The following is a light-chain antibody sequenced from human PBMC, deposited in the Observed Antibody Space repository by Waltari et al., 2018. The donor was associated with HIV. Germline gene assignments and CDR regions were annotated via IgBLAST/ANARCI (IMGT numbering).Light chain of an antibody. CDR2: YDS. CDR1: NIGSKS. CDR3: QVWDSSSVV. J-gene: IGLJ2*01. Sequence: SYVLTQPPSVSVAPGKTARITCGGNNIGSKSVHWYQQKPGQAPVVVIYYDSDRPSGIPERFSGSNAGNTATLTISRVEAGDEADYYCQVWDSSSVVFGGGTKLTVL. V-gene: IGLV3-21*04.